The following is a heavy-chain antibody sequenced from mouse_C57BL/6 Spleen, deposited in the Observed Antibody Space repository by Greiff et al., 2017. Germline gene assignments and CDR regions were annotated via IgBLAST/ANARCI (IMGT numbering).Heavy chain of an antibody. D-gene: IGHD2-4*01. V-gene: IGHV1-15*01. J-gene: IGHJ4*01. CDR3: SALYYDYDIYAMDY. Sequence: QVQLQQPGAELVRPGASVTLSCKASGYTFTDYEMHWVKQTPVHGLEWIGAIDPATGGTAYNQKFKGKAILTADKSSSTAYMELRSLTSADSAVYYCSALYYDYDIYAMDYWGQGTSVTVSS. CDR1: GYTFTDYE. CDR2: IDPATGGT.